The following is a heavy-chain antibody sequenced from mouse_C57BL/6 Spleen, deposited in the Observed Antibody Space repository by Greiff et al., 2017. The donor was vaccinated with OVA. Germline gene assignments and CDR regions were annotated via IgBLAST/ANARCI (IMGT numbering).Heavy chain of an antibody. Sequence: DVMLVESGGGLVKPGGSLKLSCAASGFTFSSYAMSWVRQTPEKRLEWVATISDGGSYTYYPDNVKGRFTISRDNAKNNLYLQMSHLKSEDTAMYYCARDGTTVVATHWYFDVWGTGTTVTVSS. J-gene: IGHJ1*03. D-gene: IGHD1-1*01. V-gene: IGHV5-4*01. CDR2: ISDGGSYT. CDR3: ARDGTTVVATHWYFDV. CDR1: GFTFSSYA.